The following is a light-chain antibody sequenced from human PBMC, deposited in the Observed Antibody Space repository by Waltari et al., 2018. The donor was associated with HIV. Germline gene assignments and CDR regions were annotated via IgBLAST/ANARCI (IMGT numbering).Light chain of an antibody. Sequence: QSVLTQPPSASGTPGQRVTISCSGSSSNIGSNTENWYQQLPGTAPKLLIYSYNQRPSGVPDRFSGSKSGTSASLAISGLQSEDEAHYYCASWDDSLKGYVFGTGTKVTVL. CDR1: SSNIGSNT. V-gene: IGLV1-44*01. CDR2: SYN. CDR3: ASWDDSLKGYV. J-gene: IGLJ1*01.